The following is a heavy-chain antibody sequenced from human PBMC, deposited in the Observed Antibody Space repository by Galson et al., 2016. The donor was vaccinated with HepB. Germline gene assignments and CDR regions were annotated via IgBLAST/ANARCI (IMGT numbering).Heavy chain of an antibody. CDR1: GYTFTSYV. V-gene: IGHV1-3*01. D-gene: IGHD6-13*01. Sequence: SVKVSCKASGYTFTSYVMHWVRQAPGQRLEWMGWIDAGNGNTKYSQKFQGRVTITRDTSATTAYMELSSLKSEDTAVYYCARHRLTGSSWYIAWYYYSLLDVWGQGLTVSVSS. CDR2: IDAGNGNT. J-gene: IGHJ6*02. CDR3: ARHRLTGSSWYIAWYYYSLLDV.